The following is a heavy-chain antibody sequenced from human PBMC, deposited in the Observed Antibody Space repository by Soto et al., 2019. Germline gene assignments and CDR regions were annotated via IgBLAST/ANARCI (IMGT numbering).Heavy chain of an antibody. D-gene: IGHD3-10*01. V-gene: IGHV3-74*01. CDR2: IYNDGTDS. CDR3: TRVPRPISTGTGAY. CDR1: GFIFKMYW. J-gene: IGHJ4*02. Sequence: EVQLVESGGGLVPPGGSVRLSCAASGFIFKMYWMHWVRQSPGKGLVWISRIYNDGTDSDYADSVRGRFTISSDNVNDTFYIQINNLRAEDSCLYYCTRVPRPISTGTGAYWGQGTQVTVSS.